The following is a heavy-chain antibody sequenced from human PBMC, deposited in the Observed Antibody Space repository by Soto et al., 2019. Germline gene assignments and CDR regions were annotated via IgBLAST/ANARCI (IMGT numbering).Heavy chain of an antibody. CDR3: ARVTLKAGNWFDP. J-gene: IGHJ5*02. V-gene: IGHV1-2*02. CDR2: INPNSRGT. CDR1: GYTCTEYF. Sequence: GSAVKVSCKASGYTCTEYFIHWVRQAPGQGFEWMGWINPNSRGTNYAPKFQGRVTMTRDTSNSTAYMELRGLRSDDTAVYYCARVTLKAGNWFDPWGQGTLVTVSS.